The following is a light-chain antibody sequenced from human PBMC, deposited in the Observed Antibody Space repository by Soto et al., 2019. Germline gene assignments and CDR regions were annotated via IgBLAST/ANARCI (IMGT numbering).Light chain of an antibody. Sequence: QSVLTQPASVSGSPGQSITISCTGTSSDVGGYNYVSWYQQHPGKAPKLMIYEVSNRPSGVSNRFSGSKSGNTASLTISGLQAEDEADYYCSSYTNSSTSYVLGTGTKVTVL. V-gene: IGLV2-14*01. J-gene: IGLJ1*01. CDR1: SSDVGGYNY. CDR3: SSYTNSSTSYV. CDR2: EVS.